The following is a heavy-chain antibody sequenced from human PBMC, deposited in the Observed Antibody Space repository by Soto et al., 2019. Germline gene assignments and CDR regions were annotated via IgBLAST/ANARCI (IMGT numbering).Heavy chain of an antibody. CDR1: GGSFSGYY. Sequence: GTLSLTCAVYGGSFSGYYWSWIRQPPGKGLEWIGEINHSVSTNYNPSLKNRVTISVDTSKNQFSLKLSSVTAAATAVYYCARGRRYSYGFGPYYYGMDVWGQGTTVTVYS. J-gene: IGHJ6*02. CDR3: ARGRRYSYGFGPYYYGMDV. CDR2: INHSVST. D-gene: IGHD5-18*01. V-gene: IGHV4-34*01.